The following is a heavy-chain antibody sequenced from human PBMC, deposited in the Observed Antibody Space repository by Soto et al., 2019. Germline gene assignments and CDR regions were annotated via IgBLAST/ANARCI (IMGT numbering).Heavy chain of an antibody. CDR3: ARAPRLRYCSSTSCYAGGDFDY. D-gene: IGHD2-2*01. CDR2: IKQDGSEK. CDR1: GFTFSSYW. V-gene: IGHV3-7*01. Sequence: GGSLRLSCAASGFTFSSYWMSWVRQAPGKGLEWVANIKQDGSEKYYVDSVKGRFTISRDNAKNSLYLQMNSLRAEDTAVYYCARAPRLRYCSSTSCYAGGDFDYWGQGTLVTVSS. J-gene: IGHJ4*02.